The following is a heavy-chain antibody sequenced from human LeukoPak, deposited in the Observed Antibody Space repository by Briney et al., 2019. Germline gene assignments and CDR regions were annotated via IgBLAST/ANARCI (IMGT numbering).Heavy chain of an antibody. J-gene: IGHJ5*02. CDR2: ISYGGSNK. CDR3: ARAPARDFWIGYYIDL. V-gene: IGHV3-30*03. D-gene: IGHD3-3*01. CDR1: GFTFSSYG. Sequence: GGSLRLSCAASGFTFSSYGMHWVRQAPGKGLEWVAVISYGGSNKYYADSVKGRFTISRDNSKNTLYLQMNSLRAEDTAVYYCARAPARDFWIGYYIDLWGQGTLVTVSS.